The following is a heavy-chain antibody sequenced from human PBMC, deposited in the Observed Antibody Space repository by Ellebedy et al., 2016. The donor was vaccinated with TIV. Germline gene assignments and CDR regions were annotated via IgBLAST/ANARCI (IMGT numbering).Heavy chain of an antibody. J-gene: IGHJ3*02. D-gene: IGHD6-19*01. V-gene: IGHV4-30-4*01. CDR2: IFYSGST. CDR3: ARGRAVAGTFALDM. Sequence: SETLSLXCTVSGGSISSGDYYWNWIRQPPGKGLEWIGYIFYSGSTYYNPSLKSRVVISVDTSKNQFSLRLTSVTAADTAVYYCARGRAVAGTFALDMWGQGTKVTVSS. CDR1: GGSISSGDYY.